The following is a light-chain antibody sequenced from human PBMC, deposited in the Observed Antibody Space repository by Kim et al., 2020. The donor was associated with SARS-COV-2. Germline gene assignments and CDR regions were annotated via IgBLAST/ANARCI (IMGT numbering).Light chain of an antibody. Sequence: PGERATVSCRTRQSVSNNYLAWYQQKPGQPPRLLIYGASSRATGIPDRVSGSGSETDFILTISRLDPEDFAVYYCQHYGTSPLTFGGGTKVDIK. J-gene: IGKJ4*01. CDR1: QSVSNNY. CDR3: QHYGTSPLT. V-gene: IGKV3-20*01. CDR2: GAS.